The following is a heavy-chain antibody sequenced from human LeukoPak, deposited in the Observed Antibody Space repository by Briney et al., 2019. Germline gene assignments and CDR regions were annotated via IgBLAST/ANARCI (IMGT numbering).Heavy chain of an antibody. CDR3: ASVRRGFGESSKYYSYYYMDV. D-gene: IGHD3-10*01. CDR1: GYSISSGYY. J-gene: IGHJ6*03. V-gene: IGHV4-38-2*02. Sequence: SETLSLTCTVSGYSISSGYYWGWIRQPPGKGLEWIGRIYHSGSTYYNPSLKSRVTISVDTSKNQFSLKLSAVTAADTAVYFCASVRRGFGESSKYYSYYYMDVWGNGTTVTISS. CDR2: IYHSGST.